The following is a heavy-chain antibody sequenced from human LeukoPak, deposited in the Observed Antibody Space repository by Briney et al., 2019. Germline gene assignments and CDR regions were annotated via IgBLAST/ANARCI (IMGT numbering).Heavy chain of an antibody. CDR1: GGTFDRFP. CDR3: TKGPHDYGDFVYL. CDR2: ILPVFDMT. D-gene: IGHD4-17*01. J-gene: IGHJ5*02. V-gene: IGHV1-69*04. Sequence: SVKVSCKASGGTFDRFPINWVRLAPGQGLEWMGRILPVFDMTHYAPKFQGRITMTADTSTTTAYMELRSLKSEDTAVYYCTKGPHDYGDFVYLWGQGTRVTVSS.